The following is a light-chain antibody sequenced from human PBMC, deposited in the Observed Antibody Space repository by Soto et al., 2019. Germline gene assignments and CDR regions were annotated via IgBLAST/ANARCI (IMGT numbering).Light chain of an antibody. Sequence: DIQMTQSPSSLAASVGDRVTITCRASQLISSWLVWYQQKPGHAPKLLIYAASNLQSGVPSRFSGSASGPELTLTIRSLQPEDFATDYCQQASTLPYTFGGGTEVQIK. CDR1: QLISSW. CDR3: QQASTLPYT. J-gene: IGKJ4*01. CDR2: AAS. V-gene: IGKV1-12*01.